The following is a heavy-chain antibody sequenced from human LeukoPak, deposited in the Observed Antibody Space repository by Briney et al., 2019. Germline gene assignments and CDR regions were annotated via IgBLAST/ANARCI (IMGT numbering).Heavy chain of an antibody. D-gene: IGHD6-25*01. V-gene: IGHV3-21*01. CDR2: LSTVSTYT. Sequence: PGGSLRLSCAASGFTFTDYSMTRVRQAPGKGLEWVSSLSTVSTYTFYSDSVKGRFTISRDNRKNTLYLQMSSLSAEDTAVYYCARDGSGFYYYYYMDVWGRGTAVTVSS. CDR3: ARDGSGFYYYYYMDV. J-gene: IGHJ6*03. CDR1: GFTFTDYS.